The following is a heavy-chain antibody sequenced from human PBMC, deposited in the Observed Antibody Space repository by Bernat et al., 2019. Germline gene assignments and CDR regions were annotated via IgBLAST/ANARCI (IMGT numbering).Heavy chain of an antibody. V-gene: IGHV3-48*01. Sequence: EVQLVESGGGLVQPGGSLRLSCVVSGFTFTSYSMNWVRQAPGKGLEWVSYMSSGSSTIYYADSVKGRFTISRDNGKNSLYLQMNSQRAEDTAVYYCARDIWGSGRGYWGQGTLVTVSS. CDR3: ARDIWGSGRGY. CDR1: GFTFTSYS. D-gene: IGHD3-16*01. J-gene: IGHJ4*02. CDR2: MSSGSSTI.